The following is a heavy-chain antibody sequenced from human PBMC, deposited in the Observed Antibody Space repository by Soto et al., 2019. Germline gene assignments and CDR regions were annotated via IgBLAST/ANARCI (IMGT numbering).Heavy chain of an antibody. CDR2: IYHSGST. Sequence: QVQLQESGPGLVKPSGTLSLTCAVSSGSISSSNWWRWVRQPPGRGLVWIGEIYHSGSTNYNPSLKCRVTLSVDKSKNLFSLKLSSVPGADTAVFFCASTGTVTRGYAFDIWGQGTMVTVSS. CDR3: ASTGTVTRGYAFDI. CDR1: SGSISSSNW. J-gene: IGHJ3*02. V-gene: IGHV4-4*02. D-gene: IGHD4-17*01.